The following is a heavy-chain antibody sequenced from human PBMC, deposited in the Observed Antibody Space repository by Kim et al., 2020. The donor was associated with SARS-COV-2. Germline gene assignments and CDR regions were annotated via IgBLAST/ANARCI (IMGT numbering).Heavy chain of an antibody. J-gene: IGHJ6*02. CDR3: AKDVLEIPDGMDV. V-gene: IGHV3-33*06. CDR1: GFTFSSYA. Sequence: GGSLRLSCAASGFTFSSYAMHWVRQAPGKGLEWVAVIWYDGSNKYYADSVKGRFTISRDNSKNTLYLQMNSLRAEDTAVYYCAKDVLEIPDGMDVWGQGTTVTVSS. CDR2: IWYDGSNK. D-gene: IGHD3-3*01.